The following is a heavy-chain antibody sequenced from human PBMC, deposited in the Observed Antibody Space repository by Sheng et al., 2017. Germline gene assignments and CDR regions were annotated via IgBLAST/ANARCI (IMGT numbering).Heavy chain of an antibody. CDR1: GGTFSSYA. CDR2: IIPILGIA. CDR3: ARGDFLGKDYYYMDV. J-gene: IGHJ6*03. V-gene: IGHV1-69*04. Sequence: QVQLVQSGAEVKKPGSSVKVSCKASGGTFSSYAISWVRQAPGQGLEWMGGIIPILGIANYAQKFQGRVTITADKSTSTAYMELSSLRSEDTAVYYCARGDFLGKDYYYMDVWGKGTTVTVSS.